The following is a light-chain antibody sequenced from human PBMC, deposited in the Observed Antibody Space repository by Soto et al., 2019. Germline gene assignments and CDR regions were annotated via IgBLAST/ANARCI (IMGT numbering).Light chain of an antibody. Sequence: DIVLTQTPLSSAVTLGQPAAISCRSSQSLLHSDGSTYLRWLHQRPGQPPRLLIYKIANRLSGVPDRFSGSGAGPDFTLNISRVEAEDVGGYYCMQATQVPPYSFGHGTKLEI. V-gene: IGKV2-24*01. CDR2: KIA. J-gene: IGKJ2*01. CDR1: QSLLHSDGSTY. CDR3: MQATQVPPYS.